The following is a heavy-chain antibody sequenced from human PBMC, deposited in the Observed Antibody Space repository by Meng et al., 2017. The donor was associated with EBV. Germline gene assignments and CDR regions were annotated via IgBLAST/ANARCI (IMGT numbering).Heavy chain of an antibody. CDR1: GYTFTSYG. V-gene: IGHV1-18*01. D-gene: IGHD5-12*01. J-gene: IGHJ5*02. Sequence: QVQLVQSGAGVKKPGVSVKVSCQASGYTFTSYGISWVRQAPGQGLEWMGWISAYNGNTNYAQKLQGRVTMTTDTSTSTAYMELRSLRSDDTAVYYCARETSGYDFNWFDPWGQGTLVTVSS. CDR3: ARETSGYDFNWFDP. CDR2: ISAYNGNT.